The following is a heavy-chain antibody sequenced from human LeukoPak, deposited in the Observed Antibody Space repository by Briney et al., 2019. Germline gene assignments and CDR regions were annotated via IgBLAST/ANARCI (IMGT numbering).Heavy chain of an antibody. Sequence: SETMSLTSTVSAGSISSRTYYWGWIRQPPGKGLEWIGSIYYSGSTYYNPSLKSRVTISVDTSKNQFSLKLSSVTAADTAVYYCARRYSSGYLAGFDPWGQGTLVTVSS. CDR3: ARRYSSGYLAGFDP. J-gene: IGHJ5*02. CDR1: AGSISSRTYY. D-gene: IGHD3-22*01. CDR2: IYYSGST. V-gene: IGHV4-39*01.